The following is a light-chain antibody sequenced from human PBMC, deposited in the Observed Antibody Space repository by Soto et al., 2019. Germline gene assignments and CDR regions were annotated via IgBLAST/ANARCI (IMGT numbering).Light chain of an antibody. Sequence: EIVMTQSPLSLPVTPGEPASISCRSSQSLLHTNAYNYLDWYLQKPGQSPQLLIYLGSNRASGVPDRFSGSGSGTDFTLKISRVEAEDVGLYYCMQGLQAPYTFGQGTKLEIK. J-gene: IGKJ2*01. CDR3: MQGLQAPYT. CDR2: LGS. CDR1: QSLLHTNAYNY. V-gene: IGKV2-28*01.